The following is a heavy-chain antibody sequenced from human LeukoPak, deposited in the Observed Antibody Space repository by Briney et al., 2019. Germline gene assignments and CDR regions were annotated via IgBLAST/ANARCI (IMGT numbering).Heavy chain of an antibody. V-gene: IGHV1-18*01. Sequence: ASVKVSCKASGYTFTSYGISWVRQAPGQGLEWMGWISAYNGNTNYAQKLQGRVTMTTDTSTSTAYMELRSLRSDVTAVYYCARDFYISYYYGMDVWGQGTTVTVSS. D-gene: IGHD2/OR15-2a*01. CDR2: ISAYNGNT. J-gene: IGHJ6*02. CDR1: GYTFTSYG. CDR3: ARDFYISYYYGMDV.